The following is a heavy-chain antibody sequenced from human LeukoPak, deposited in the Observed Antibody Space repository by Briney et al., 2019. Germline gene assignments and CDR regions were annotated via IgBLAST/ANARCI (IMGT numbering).Heavy chain of an antibody. CDR3: ASDYFLDY. Sequence: GGSLRLSCAASGFTFSSYAMTWVRQAPGKGLEWVSTISDSGARTNYADSTKGRFTISRDNSMNTLYLQMNSLRADDTAVYYCASDYFLDYWGQGTLVTVSS. CDR2: ISDSGART. J-gene: IGHJ4*02. D-gene: IGHD6-25*01. CDR1: GFTFSSYA. V-gene: IGHV3-23*01.